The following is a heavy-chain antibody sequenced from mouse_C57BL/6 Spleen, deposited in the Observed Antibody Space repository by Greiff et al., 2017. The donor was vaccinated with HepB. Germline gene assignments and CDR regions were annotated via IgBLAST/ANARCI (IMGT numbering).Heavy chain of an antibody. CDR3: ARNYPYAMDY. CDR1: GFSLTSYG. J-gene: IGHJ4*01. CDR2: IWSGGGT. Sequence: QLQQSGPGLVQPSQSLSITCTVSGFSLTSYGVHWVRQSPGKGLEWLGVIWSGGGTDYNAAFISRLSISKDNSKSQVFFKMNSLQADDTAIYYCARNYPYAMDYWGQGTSVTVSS. V-gene: IGHV2-2*01.